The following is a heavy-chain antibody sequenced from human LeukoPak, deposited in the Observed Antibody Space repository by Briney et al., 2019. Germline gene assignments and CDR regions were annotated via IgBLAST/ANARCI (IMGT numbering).Heavy chain of an antibody. CDR3: ASLTYYFDSSGYYPGYFQH. Sequence: GGSLRLSCAASGFTFSDYYMSWIRQAPGKGLEWVSYISSSNSYTNYADSVKGRFYADSVKGRFTISRDNAKNSLYLQMNSLRAEDAAVYYCASLTYYFDSSGYYPGYFQHWGQGTLVTVSS. V-gene: IGHV3-11*03. D-gene: IGHD3-22*01. J-gene: IGHJ1*01. CDR1: GFTFSDYY. CDR2: ISSSNSYT.